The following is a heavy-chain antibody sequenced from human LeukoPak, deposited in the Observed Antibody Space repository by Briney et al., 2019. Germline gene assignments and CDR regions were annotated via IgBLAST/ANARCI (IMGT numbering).Heavy chain of an antibody. Sequence: GGSLRLSCAASGFTFSSYGMHWVRQAPGKGLEWVAVISYDGSNRYYADSVKGRFTTSRDNAKNSLYLQMNSLRAEDTALYYCAKDLGGGYSSSWSYAFDIWGQGTMVTVSS. CDR3: AKDLGGGYSSSWSYAFDI. D-gene: IGHD6-13*01. CDR2: ISYDGSNR. CDR1: GFTFSSYG. V-gene: IGHV3-30*18. J-gene: IGHJ3*02.